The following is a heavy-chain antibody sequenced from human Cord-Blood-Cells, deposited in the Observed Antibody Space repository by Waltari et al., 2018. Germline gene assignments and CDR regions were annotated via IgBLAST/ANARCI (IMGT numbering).Heavy chain of an antibody. J-gene: IGHJ4*02. Sequence: EVQLVESGGGLVKPGGSLRLSCAASGFTFSNAWMSWVRQAPGKGLECVGRIKSKTDGGTTDYYAPVKGRFTISKDDSNNTLYLQMNSLKTEDTAVCYCTTGGEIVVVPAEYYFDYWGQGTLVTVSS. CDR1: GFTFSNAW. CDR2: IKSKTDGGTT. V-gene: IGHV3-15*01. D-gene: IGHD2-2*01. CDR3: TTGGEIVVVPAEYYFDY.